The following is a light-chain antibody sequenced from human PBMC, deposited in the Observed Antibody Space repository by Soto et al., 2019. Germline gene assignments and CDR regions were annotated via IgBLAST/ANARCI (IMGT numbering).Light chain of an antibody. V-gene: IGKV1D-12*01. CDR2: SAS. CDR3: QQPHSFPIN. J-gene: IGKJ5*01. Sequence: DIQVPRSPAAVSSSVGGRVTITCRASQGISNWLAWYRQKPGKAPDLLISSASSLQSGVPSRFSGSGSGTDFTLTISRLQSEDFAIYYCQQPHSFPINFGQGTRLEIK. CDR1: QGISNW.